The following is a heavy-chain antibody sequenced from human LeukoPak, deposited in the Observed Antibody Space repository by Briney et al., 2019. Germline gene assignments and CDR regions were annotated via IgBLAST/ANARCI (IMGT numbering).Heavy chain of an antibody. CDR3: ARDRGAVEFDY. D-gene: IGHD6-19*01. J-gene: IGHJ4*02. CDR1: GFTFSSYW. Sequence: GGSLRLSCAASGFTFSSYWMSWVRQAPGKGLEWVANIKQDGSERYYVDSVKGRFTISRDNAKNSLYLQMSSLRAEDTAVYYCARDRGAVEFDYWGQGTLVTVSS. V-gene: IGHV3-7*01. CDR2: IKQDGSER.